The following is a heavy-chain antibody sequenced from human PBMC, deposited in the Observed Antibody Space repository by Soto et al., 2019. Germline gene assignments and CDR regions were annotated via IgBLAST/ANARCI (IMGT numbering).Heavy chain of an antibody. V-gene: IGHV3-23*01. D-gene: IGHD1-1*01. CDR3: AKMERPTAYYYDMAV. J-gene: IGHJ6*02. CDR1: GFTFSNYG. CDR2: ISGSGSST. Sequence: GGSLRLSCRTSGFTFSNYGMSWVRQAPGRGLEWVSGISGSGSSTYYADSAKGRFAISRDNSKNTLYLQINGLRVEDTAVYYCAKMERPTAYYYDMAVWGQGTTVTAP.